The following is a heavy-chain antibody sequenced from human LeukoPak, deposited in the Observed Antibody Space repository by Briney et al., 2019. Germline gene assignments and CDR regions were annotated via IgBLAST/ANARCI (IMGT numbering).Heavy chain of an antibody. D-gene: IGHD3-9*01. Sequence: ASVKVSCKASGYTFTGYYMHWVRQAPGQGLEWMGRINPNSGGTNYAQKFQGRVTMTRDTSISTAYMELSRLRSDDTAVYYCASTPGGWSYDIWYDYWGQGTLVTVSS. CDR1: GYTFTGYY. CDR2: INPNSGGT. V-gene: IGHV1-2*06. CDR3: ASTPGGWSYDIWYDY. J-gene: IGHJ4*02.